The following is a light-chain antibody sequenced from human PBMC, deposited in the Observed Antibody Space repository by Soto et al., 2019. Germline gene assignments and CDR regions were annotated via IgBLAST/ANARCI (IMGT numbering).Light chain of an antibody. CDR2: GSS. V-gene: IGKV3-20*01. CDR1: QSVSGNY. J-gene: IGKJ2*01. Sequence: FVLTQSPAPLSLSPGERPPLPCRPSQSVSGNYLAWYQQKRGQSPRLLIYGSSDRATGIPDRFSGSGSGTDFTLTITRVEPEDFAVYYCHQYGSSPPYTFGQGTKLEIK. CDR3: HQYGSSPPYT.